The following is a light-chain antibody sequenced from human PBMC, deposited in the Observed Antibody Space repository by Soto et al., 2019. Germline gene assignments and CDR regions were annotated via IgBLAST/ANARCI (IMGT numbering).Light chain of an antibody. CDR2: DDN. CDR3: GTWESSLTNGRAV. Sequence: QSVLTQPPSVSAAPGQTVTVSCSGNSSNIGNSYVSWYQQFPGTAPRLLIYDDNKRPSGIRDRFSGSKSGTSDTLAITGLQTGDEAVYYCGTWESSLTNGRAVFGGGTKLTVL. J-gene: IGLJ3*02. CDR1: SSNIGNSY. V-gene: IGLV1-51*01.